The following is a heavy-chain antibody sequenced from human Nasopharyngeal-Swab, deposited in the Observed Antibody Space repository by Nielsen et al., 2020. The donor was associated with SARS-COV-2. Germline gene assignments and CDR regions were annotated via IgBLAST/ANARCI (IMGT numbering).Heavy chain of an antibody. CDR3: ARDHGALGTYFDY. J-gene: IGHJ4*02. D-gene: IGHD1-26*01. CDR1: GGSFSDYY. V-gene: IGHV4-34*01. CDR2: IYSGST. Sequence: SETLSLTCAVYGGSFSDYYWSRIRQPPGQGLEWIGEIYSGSTNYNPSLKSRVTISVDKSKNQFSLKLSSVTAADTAVYYCARDHGALGTYFDYWGQGTLVTVSS.